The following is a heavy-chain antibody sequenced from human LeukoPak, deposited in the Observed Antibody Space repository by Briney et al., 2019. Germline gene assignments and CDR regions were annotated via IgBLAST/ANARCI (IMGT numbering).Heavy chain of an antibody. D-gene: IGHD4-23*01. Sequence: ASVNVSCKASGGTFSSYAISWVRQAPGQGLEWMGGIIPIFGTANYAQKFQGRVTITAEESTSTAYMELSSLRSEDTAVYYCARRTVLNYFDYSGQGTLLAVSS. V-gene: IGHV1-69*13. J-gene: IGHJ4*02. CDR3: ARRTVLNYFDY. CDR1: GGTFSSYA. CDR2: IIPIFGTA.